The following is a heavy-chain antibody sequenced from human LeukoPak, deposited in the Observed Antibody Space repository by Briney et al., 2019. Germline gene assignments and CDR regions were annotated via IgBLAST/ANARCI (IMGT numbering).Heavy chain of an antibody. V-gene: IGHV4-39*07. CDR1: GGSINNYF. CDR2: IYYSGST. Sequence: PSETLSLTCTVSGGSINNYFWSWIRQPPGKGLEWIGSIYYSGSTYYNPSLKSRVTISVDTSKNQFSLKLSSVTAADTAVYYCARGGIVVVVAVTQYNWFDPWGQGTLVTVSS. D-gene: IGHD2-15*01. J-gene: IGHJ5*02. CDR3: ARGGIVVVVAVTQYNWFDP.